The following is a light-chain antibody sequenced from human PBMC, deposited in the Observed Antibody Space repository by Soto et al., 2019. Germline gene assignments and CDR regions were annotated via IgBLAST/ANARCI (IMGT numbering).Light chain of an antibody. J-gene: IGKJ3*01. CDR3: MQALQTPLFT. Sequence: DIVMTQSPLSLPVTPGEPASISCRSSQSLLHSNGYNYLDWYLQKPGQSPQLLMSLGSNLASGVTDRFSGSESGTDFTLKISRVEAEDVGVYYCMQALQTPLFTFGPETKVDI. CDR2: LGS. CDR1: QSLLHSNGYNY. V-gene: IGKV2-28*01.